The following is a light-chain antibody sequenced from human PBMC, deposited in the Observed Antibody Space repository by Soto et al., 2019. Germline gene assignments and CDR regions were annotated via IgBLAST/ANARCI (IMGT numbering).Light chain of an antibody. V-gene: IGKV3-20*01. J-gene: IGKJ5*01. CDR1: QSVSSSY. CDR3: QQYGSSPPLT. CDR2: GAS. Sequence: EIVLTQSPGTLSLSPGERATLSCRAGQSVSSSYLAWNQQKPGQAPRLLIYGASSRATGIPDRFSGSGSGTDFTLTISRLEPEDFAVYYCQQYGSSPPLTFGQGTRLEIK.